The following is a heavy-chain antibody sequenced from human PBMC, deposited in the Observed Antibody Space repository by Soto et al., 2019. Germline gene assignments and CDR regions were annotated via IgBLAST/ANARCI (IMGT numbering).Heavy chain of an antibody. CDR1: GGSISSYY. Sequence: PSETLSLTCTVSGGSISSYYWSWIRQPPGKGLEWIGYIYYSGSTNYNPSLKSRVTISVDTSKNQFSLKLSSVTAADTAVYYCARHSYDILTDFDYWGQRTLVTVSS. CDR3: ARHSYDILTDFDY. CDR2: IYYSGST. V-gene: IGHV4-59*08. J-gene: IGHJ4*02. D-gene: IGHD3-9*01.